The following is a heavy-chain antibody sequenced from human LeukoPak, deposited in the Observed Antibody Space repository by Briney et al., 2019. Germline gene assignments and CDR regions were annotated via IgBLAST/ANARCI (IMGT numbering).Heavy chain of an antibody. Sequence: SETLSLTCTVSGGSISSGSYYWGWVRQPPGKGLEWIGSIYYSGSTYYNPSLNSRVTISVDTSKNQFSLKLTSVTAADTAMYYCARDSTRLYDSSNPWGQGTMVTVSS. D-gene: IGHD3-22*01. V-gene: IGHV4-39*07. CDR1: GGSISSGSYY. CDR2: IYYSGST. CDR3: ARDSTRLYDSSNP. J-gene: IGHJ3*01.